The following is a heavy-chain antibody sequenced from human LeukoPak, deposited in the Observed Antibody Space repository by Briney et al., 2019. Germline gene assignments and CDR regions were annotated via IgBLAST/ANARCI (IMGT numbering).Heavy chain of an antibody. CDR2: INHSGST. J-gene: IGHJ4*02. CDR1: GGSISSYY. D-gene: IGHD3-10*01. V-gene: IGHV4-34*01. Sequence: SETLSLTCTVSGGSISSYYWSWIRQPPGKGLEWIGEINHSGSTNYNPSLKSRVTISVDTSKNQFSLKLSSVTAADTAVYYCARARGVVALDYWGQGTLVTVSS. CDR3: ARARGVVALDY.